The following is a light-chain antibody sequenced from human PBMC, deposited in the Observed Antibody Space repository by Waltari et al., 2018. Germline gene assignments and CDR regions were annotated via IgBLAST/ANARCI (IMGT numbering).Light chain of an antibody. CDR1: HSISSY. V-gene: IGKV1-39*01. Sequence: DIQMTQSPASLSASVGDRVNITCRASHSISSYLNWYQQSPGKAPRLLIYAASILQSGVPSRFSGSGSGTEFTLVISGLQPEDFATYYCQQSYSTPWTFGQGTNVEIK. J-gene: IGKJ1*01. CDR3: QQSYSTPWT. CDR2: AAS.